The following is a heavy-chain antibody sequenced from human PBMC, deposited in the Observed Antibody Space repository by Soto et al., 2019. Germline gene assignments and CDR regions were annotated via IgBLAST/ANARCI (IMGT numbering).Heavy chain of an antibody. Sequence: ASVKGSRKTSGYTYTRYYVRWVRQAPGQGLERMGIINPSGGSTSYAQKFQGRVTMTRDTSTRTVYMELSSLRSGDTAVYYYARDPITVGPWQRLGRGGYYSYGMDVWGQGTKVTVSS. CDR1: GYTYTRYY. J-gene: IGHJ6*02. CDR3: ARDPITVGPWQRLGRGGYYSYGMDV. CDR2: INPSGGST. D-gene: IGHD6-25*01. V-gene: IGHV1-46*01.